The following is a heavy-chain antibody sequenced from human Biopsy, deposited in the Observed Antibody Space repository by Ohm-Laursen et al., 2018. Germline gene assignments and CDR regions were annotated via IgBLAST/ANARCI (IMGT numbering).Heavy chain of an antibody. V-gene: IGHV3-21*01. CDR2: ISASGNHI. Sequence: LSLTCAASGFTFSGFSLNWVRQAPGKGLEWVSSISASGNHIYYTDSVKGRFTVSRDNGKNSVYLQMNSLRVEDTAVYYCARDGEAKYCKHGVCPSDFWGQGTLVTVSS. J-gene: IGHJ4*02. D-gene: IGHD2-8*01. CDR1: GFTFSGFS. CDR3: ARDGEAKYCKHGVCPSDF.